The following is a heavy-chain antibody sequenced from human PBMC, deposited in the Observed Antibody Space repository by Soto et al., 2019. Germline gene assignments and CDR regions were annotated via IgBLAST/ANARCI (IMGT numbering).Heavy chain of an antibody. D-gene: IGHD3-22*01. V-gene: IGHV5-51*01. Sequence: GESLKISCKGSGYSFTSYWIGWVRQMPGKGLEWMGIIYPGDSDTRYSPSFQGQVTISADKSITTAYLQWSSLKASDTAMYYCARIRYYYDSSGYPCSFDYWGQGTLVTSPQ. CDR3: ARIRYYYDSSGYPCSFDY. CDR1: GYSFTSYW. J-gene: IGHJ4*02. CDR2: IYPGDSDT.